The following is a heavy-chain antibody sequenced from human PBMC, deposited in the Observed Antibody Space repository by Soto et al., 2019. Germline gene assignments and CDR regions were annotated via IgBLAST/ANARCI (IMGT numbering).Heavy chain of an antibody. CDR3: ARGVLKYCSGGSCYST. CDR1: GGSISSGGYY. V-gene: IGHV4-31*03. CDR2: IYYSGST. D-gene: IGHD2-15*01. Sequence: SETLSLTCTVSGGSISSGGYYWSWIRQHPGKGLEWIGYIYYSGSTYYNPSLKSRVTISVDTSKNQFSLKLSSVTAADTAVYYCARGVLKYCSGGSCYSTWGQGTLVTVSS. J-gene: IGHJ5*02.